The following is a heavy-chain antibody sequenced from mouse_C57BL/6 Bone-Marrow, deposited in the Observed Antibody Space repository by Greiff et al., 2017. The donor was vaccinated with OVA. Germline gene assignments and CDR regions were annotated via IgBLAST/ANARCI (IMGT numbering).Heavy chain of an antibody. Sequence: QVQLQQPGAELVRPGSSVKLSCKASGYTFTSYWMDWVKQRPGQGLEWIGNIYPSDSETHYNQKFKDKATLTVDKSSSTAYMQLSSLTSEDSAVYYCGRTTVGQGYWGQGTTLTVSS. CDR3: GRTTVGQGY. V-gene: IGHV1-61*01. CDR1: GYTFTSYW. CDR2: IYPSDSET. J-gene: IGHJ2*01. D-gene: IGHD3-3*01.